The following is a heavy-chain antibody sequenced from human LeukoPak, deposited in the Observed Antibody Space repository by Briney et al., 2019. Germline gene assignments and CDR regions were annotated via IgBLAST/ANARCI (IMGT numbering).Heavy chain of an antibody. Sequence: SETLSLTCAVYGGSFSGYYWSWIRQPPGKGLEWIGEINHSGSTNYNPSLKSRVTMSVDTSKNQFSLKLSSVTAADTAVYYCARALVGYSSGWSFDYWGQGTLVTVSS. CDR1: GGSFSGYY. J-gene: IGHJ4*02. V-gene: IGHV4-34*01. CDR2: INHSGST. D-gene: IGHD6-19*01. CDR3: ARALVGYSSGWSFDY.